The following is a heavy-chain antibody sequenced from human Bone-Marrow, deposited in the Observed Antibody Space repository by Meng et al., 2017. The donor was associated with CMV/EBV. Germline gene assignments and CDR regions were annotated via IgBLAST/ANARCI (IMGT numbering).Heavy chain of an antibody. CDR3: ARDVGGSGSY. Sequence: GESLKISCAASGFTFSSYSMNWVRQAPGKGLEWVSSISSSSSYIYYADSVKGRFTISRDNAKNSLYLQMNSLRAEDTAVYYCARDVGGSGSYWGQGTLVTGSS. J-gene: IGHJ4*02. D-gene: IGHD3-10*01. CDR1: GFTFSSYS. V-gene: IGHV3-21*01. CDR2: ISSSSSYI.